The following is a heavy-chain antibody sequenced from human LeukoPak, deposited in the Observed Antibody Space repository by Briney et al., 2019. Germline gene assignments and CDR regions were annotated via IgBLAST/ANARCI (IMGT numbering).Heavy chain of an antibody. D-gene: IGHD3-16*01. Sequence: GGSLRLSCAASGFTFDDYGMSWVRQAPGKGLEWVSGINWNGGSTGYAGSVKGRFTISRDNAKNSLYLQMNSLRAEDTVVYYCARDERMGFDYWGQGTLVTVSS. V-gene: IGHV3-20*04. CDR3: ARDERMGFDY. J-gene: IGHJ4*02. CDR2: INWNGGST. CDR1: GFTFDDYG.